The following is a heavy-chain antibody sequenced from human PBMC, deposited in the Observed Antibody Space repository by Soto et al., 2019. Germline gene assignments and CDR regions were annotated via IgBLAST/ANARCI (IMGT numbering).Heavy chain of an antibody. Sequence: GESLKISCKGSGYSFTSYWIGWVRQMPGKGLEWMGIIYPGDSDTRYSPSLQGQVTISADKSISTAYLQWSSLKASDTAMYYCARPLAKYCSSTSCYDYYYGMDVWGQGTTVTVSS. V-gene: IGHV5-51*01. CDR1: GYSFTSYW. D-gene: IGHD2-2*01. J-gene: IGHJ6*02. CDR3: ARPLAKYCSSTSCYDYYYGMDV. CDR2: IYPGDSDT.